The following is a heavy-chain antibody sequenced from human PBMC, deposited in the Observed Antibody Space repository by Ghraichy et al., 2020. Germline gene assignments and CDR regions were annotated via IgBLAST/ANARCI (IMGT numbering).Heavy chain of an antibody. CDR3: ARDLGYYDFWSGYSGYFDY. J-gene: IGHJ4*02. CDR1: GFTFSSYS. V-gene: IGHV3-48*02. Sequence: GGSLRLSCAASGFTFSSYSMNWVRQAPGKGLEWVSYISSSSSTIYYADSVKGRFTISRDNAKNSLYLQMNSLRDEDTAVYYCARDLGYYDFWSGYSGYFDYWGQGTLVTVSS. D-gene: IGHD3-3*01. CDR2: ISSSSSTI.